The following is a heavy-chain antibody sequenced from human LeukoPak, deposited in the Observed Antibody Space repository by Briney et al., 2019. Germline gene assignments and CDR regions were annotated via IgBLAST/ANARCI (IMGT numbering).Heavy chain of an antibody. CDR3: AKDRANWAIDD. CDR2: IGGDGIA. Sequence: GESLRLSCVASGFTFTDHPMNWVRQVPGKGLEWISYIGGDGIAFYADSVKGRFTASKDDARKSMYLQMNSLRVEDTAVYYCAKDRANWAIDDWGQGTQVTVSS. D-gene: IGHD3-16*01. V-gene: IGHV3-69-1*01. CDR1: GFTFTDHP. J-gene: IGHJ4*02.